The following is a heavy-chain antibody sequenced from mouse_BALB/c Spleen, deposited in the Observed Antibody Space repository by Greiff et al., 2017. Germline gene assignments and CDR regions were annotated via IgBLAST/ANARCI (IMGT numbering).Heavy chain of an antibody. J-gene: IGHJ4*01. CDR3: ARGGVREAMDY. D-gene: IGHD2-14*01. CDR2: ISSSGST. Sequence: VQLQQSGPGLVKPSQSLSLTCTVTGYSITSDYAWNWIRQFLGNKLEWMGYISSSGSTSYNPSLKSRISITRDTSKNQFFLQLNSVTTEDTATYYCARGGVREAMDYWGQGTSVTVSS. V-gene: IGHV3-2*02. CDR1: GYSITSDYA.